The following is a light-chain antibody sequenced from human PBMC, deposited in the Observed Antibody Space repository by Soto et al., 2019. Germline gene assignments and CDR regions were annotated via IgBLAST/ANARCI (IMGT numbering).Light chain of an antibody. CDR2: GAS. CDR1: QSVGSN. V-gene: IGKV3-15*01. J-gene: IGKJ1*01. CDR3: QQYTNWWT. Sequence: EIVMTQSPATLSVSPGERATLSCRASQSVGSNLAWFQQNPGQAPRLLIYGASTRATGIPARFSGSGSGTEFTLTISSLQSEDFAVYYCQQYTNWWTFGQGTKVEIK.